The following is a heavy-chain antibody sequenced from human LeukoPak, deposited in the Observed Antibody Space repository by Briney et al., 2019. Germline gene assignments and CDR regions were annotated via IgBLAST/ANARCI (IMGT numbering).Heavy chain of an antibody. CDR2: TYYRSKWYN. J-gene: IGHJ4*02. D-gene: IGHD6-19*01. Sequence: SQTLSLTCDVSGDSVSSKNGAWNWIRQSPSRGLEWLGRTYYRSKWYNDYAESMEGRMTISQDTSKNQYSLHLNSVTPDDTAVYYCARELGTTGWHTFDYWGQGTLVTVSS. CDR1: GDSVSSKNGA. CDR3: ARELGTTGWHTFDY. V-gene: IGHV6-1*01.